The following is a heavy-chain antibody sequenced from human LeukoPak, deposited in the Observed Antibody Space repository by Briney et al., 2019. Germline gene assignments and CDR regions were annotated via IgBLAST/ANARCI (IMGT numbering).Heavy chain of an antibody. CDR2: ISGSGGST. D-gene: IGHD5-18*01. Sequence: PGGSLRLSCAASGFTFSSYAMSWVRQAPGKGLEWVSAISGSGGSTYYADSVKGRFTISRDNSKNTLYLQMNSLRAEVTAVYYCAKYGYSYGGNYYGMDVWGQGTTVTVSS. V-gene: IGHV3-23*01. CDR3: AKYGYSYGGNYYGMDV. J-gene: IGHJ6*02. CDR1: GFTFSSYA.